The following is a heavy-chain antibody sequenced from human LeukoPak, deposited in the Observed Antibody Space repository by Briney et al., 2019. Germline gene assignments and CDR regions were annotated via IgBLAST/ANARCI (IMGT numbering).Heavy chain of an antibody. D-gene: IGHD3-3*01. CDR3: AKGFLEWLWDSMDV. CDR1: GFTFSSYG. J-gene: IGHJ6*02. V-gene: IGHV3-30*18. CDR2: ISYDGSNK. Sequence: GGSPRLSCAAYGFTFSSYGMHWVRQAQGKGLGWVAVISYDGSNKYYADSVKGRFTISRDNSKNTLYLQMNSLRAEDTAVYYCAKGFLEWLWDSMDVWGQGTTVTVSS.